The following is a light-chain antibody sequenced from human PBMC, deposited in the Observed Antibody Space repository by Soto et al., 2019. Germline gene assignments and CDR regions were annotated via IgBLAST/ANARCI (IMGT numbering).Light chain of an antibody. CDR2: GAS. CDR3: PQYMNWPPWT. J-gene: IGKJ1*01. CDR1: LSASTN. Sequence: ETVMTQSPATLSVSPGETATLSCRASLSASTNLAWYQHKPGQAPRLLIYGASIRASGIPARFRGSGAGTQFTLTISSLQSEDVAVYYCPQYMNWPPWTFGQGTKVEIK. V-gene: IGKV3-15*01.